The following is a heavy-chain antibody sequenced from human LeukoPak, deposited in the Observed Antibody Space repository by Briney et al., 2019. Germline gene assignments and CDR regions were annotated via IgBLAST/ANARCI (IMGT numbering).Heavy chain of an antibody. Sequence: GGSLRLSCAASGFNFSSHWMSWVRQGPGKGLEWVANIKQDGGEKYYVDSVKGRFTISRDNAKKSLSLLMNSLRAEDTAVYYCARDPPGVDTAMIFDYWGQGTLVTVSS. J-gene: IGHJ4*02. V-gene: IGHV3-7*03. CDR2: IKQDGGEK. CDR1: GFNFSSHW. CDR3: ARDPPGVDTAMIFDY. D-gene: IGHD5-18*01.